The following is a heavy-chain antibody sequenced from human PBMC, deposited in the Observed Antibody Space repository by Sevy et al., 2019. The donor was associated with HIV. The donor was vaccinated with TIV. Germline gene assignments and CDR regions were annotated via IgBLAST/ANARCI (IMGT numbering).Heavy chain of an antibody. J-gene: IGHJ4*02. V-gene: IGHV1-2*02. CDR1: GYTFTGYY. CDR3: ARPTYYDSSGLISY. D-gene: IGHD3-22*01. Sequence: ASVKVSCKASGYTFTGYYMHWVRQAPGQGLEWMGWINPNSGGTNYAQKFQVRVTMTRDTSISTAYMELSRLRSDDTAVYYCARPTYYDSSGLISYWGQGTLVTVSS. CDR2: INPNSGGT.